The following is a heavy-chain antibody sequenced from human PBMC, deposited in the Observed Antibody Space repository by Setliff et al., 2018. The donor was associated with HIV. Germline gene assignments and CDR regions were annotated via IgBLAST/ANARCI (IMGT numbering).Heavy chain of an antibody. CDR1: GFMFTSYA. V-gene: IGHV3-23*01. D-gene: IGHD6-13*01. Sequence: GESLRLSCAASGFMFTSYAMTWVRQAPGKGLEWVSTIRGSGDTTHYADFVKGRFTISRDNSENTLYLQMNSLGAEDMAVYYCAREDSSWYGSLDYWGQGTLVTVSS. CDR3: AREDSSWYGSLDY. CDR2: IRGSGDTT. J-gene: IGHJ4*02.